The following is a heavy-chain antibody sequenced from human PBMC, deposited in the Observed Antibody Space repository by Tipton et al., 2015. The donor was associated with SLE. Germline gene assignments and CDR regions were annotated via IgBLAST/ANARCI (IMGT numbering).Heavy chain of an antibody. CDR3: ARESWRGAQIGLDV. CDR1: GVSISTYY. CDR2: IFYTGST. J-gene: IGHJ6*04. Sequence: TLSLTCSVSGVSISTYYWSWIRQPPGRGLEWIGTIFYTGSTYYKSSLKSRVTISVDTSKNQFSLQLSSVTAADTAVYYCARESWRGAQIGLDVWGKGTTVTVSS. V-gene: IGHV4-39*07. D-gene: IGHD2-21*01.